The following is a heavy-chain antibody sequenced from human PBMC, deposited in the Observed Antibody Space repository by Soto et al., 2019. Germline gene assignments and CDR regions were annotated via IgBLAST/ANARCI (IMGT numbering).Heavy chain of an antibody. V-gene: IGHV3-21*01. J-gene: IGHJ4*02. CDR2: ISSSSSYI. Sequence: GSLRLSCAASGFTFSSYSMNWVRQAPGKGLEWVSSISSSSSYIYYADSVKGRFTISRDNAKNSLYLQMNSLRAEDTAVYYCASGPDIVVVPAAIDYWGQGTLVTVSS. CDR3: ASGPDIVVVPAAIDY. CDR1: GFTFSSYS. D-gene: IGHD2-2*01.